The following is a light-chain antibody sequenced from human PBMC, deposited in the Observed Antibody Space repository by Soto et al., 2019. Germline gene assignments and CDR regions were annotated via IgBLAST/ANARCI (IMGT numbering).Light chain of an antibody. CDR2: AAS. V-gene: IGKV1-12*01. Sequence: DIQMTQSPSSVSAPVGDRVTISRRASQDISKWLAWFQQKPGKAPKLLISAASTLQSGVPSRFSGSGSGTDFTLTIQSLQPEDIGAYYCQQASSFPHSFGQGTHIEIK. J-gene: IGKJ2*01. CDR1: QDISKW. CDR3: QQASSFPHS.